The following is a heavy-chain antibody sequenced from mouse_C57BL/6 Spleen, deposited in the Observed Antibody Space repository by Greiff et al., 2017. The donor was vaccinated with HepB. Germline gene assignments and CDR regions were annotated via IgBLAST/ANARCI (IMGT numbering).Heavy chain of an antibody. V-gene: IGHV1-80*01. CDR1: GYAFSSYW. Sequence: VQLQQSGAELVKPGASVKISCKASGYAFSSYWMNWVKQRPGKGLEWIGQIYPGDGDTNYNRKFKGKATLTADKSSSTAYMQLSSLTSEDSAVYVCAREEGYGSPFDYWGQGTTLTVSS. CDR3: AREEGYGSPFDY. J-gene: IGHJ2*01. D-gene: IGHD2-2*01. CDR2: IYPGDGDT.